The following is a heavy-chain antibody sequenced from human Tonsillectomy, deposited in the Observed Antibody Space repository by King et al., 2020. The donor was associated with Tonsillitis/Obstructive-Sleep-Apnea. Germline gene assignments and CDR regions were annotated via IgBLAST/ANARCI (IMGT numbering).Heavy chain of an antibody. CDR2: ISYDGSNK. J-gene: IGHJ4*02. CDR3: ARDSLGHYFDY. V-gene: IGHV3-30*04. Sequence: VQLVESGGGVVQPGRSLRLSCAASGFTFSSYAMYWVRQAPGKGLEWVAIISYDGSNKYYADSVKGRFTISSDNSKNTLYLQLNSLRAEDTAVYYCARDSLGHYFDYWGQGTLVTVSS. CDR1: GFTFSSYA. D-gene: IGHD3-16*01.